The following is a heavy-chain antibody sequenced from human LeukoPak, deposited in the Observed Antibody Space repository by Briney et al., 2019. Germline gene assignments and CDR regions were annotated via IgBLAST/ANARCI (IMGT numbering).Heavy chain of an antibody. CDR2: VIPIFGTA. CDR3: ARGIVVAPAAMGGNYYYYMDV. D-gene: IGHD2-2*01. V-gene: IGHV1-69*13. CDR1: GGTFSSYA. Sequence: SVKVSCKASGGTFSSYAISWVRQAPGQGPEWMGGVIPIFGTANYAQKFQGRVTITADESTSTAYMELSSLRSEDTAVYYCARGIVVAPAAMGGNYYYYMDVWGKGTTVTVSS. J-gene: IGHJ6*03.